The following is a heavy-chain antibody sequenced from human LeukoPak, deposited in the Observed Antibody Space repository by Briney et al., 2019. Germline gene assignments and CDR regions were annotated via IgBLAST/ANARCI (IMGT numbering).Heavy chain of an antibody. J-gene: IGHJ5*02. CDR3: ARRGVRSYVYNWFDP. CDR1: GGSFSGYY. Sequence: SETLSLTCAVYGGSFSGYYWSWIRQPPWKGLEWIGEINHSGSTNYNPSLKSRVTISVDTSKNQFSLKLSSVTAADTAVYYCARRGVRSYVYNWFDPWGQGTLVTVSS. D-gene: IGHD1-26*01. CDR2: INHSGST. V-gene: IGHV4-34*01.